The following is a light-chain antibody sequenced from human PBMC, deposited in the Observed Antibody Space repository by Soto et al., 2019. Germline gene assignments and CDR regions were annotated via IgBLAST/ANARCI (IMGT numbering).Light chain of an antibody. Sequence: IVLTQSPGTLSLSPGERATLSCRASLSVSRSDLAWYQQKPRQAPRLLIYSASSMATGIPDRFSGSGSGTDFTLTISRLEPEDFAVYYCQQYDTFGQRTKLEIK. CDR3: QQYDT. CDR2: SAS. J-gene: IGKJ2*01. V-gene: IGKV3-20*01. CDR1: LSVSRSD.